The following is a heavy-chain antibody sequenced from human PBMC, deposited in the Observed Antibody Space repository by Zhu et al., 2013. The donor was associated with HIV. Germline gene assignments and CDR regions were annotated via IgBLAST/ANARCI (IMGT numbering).Heavy chain of an antibody. CDR2: IIPIFGTA. D-gene: IGHD1-26*01. CDR3: ARGGSYQPYNWFDP. J-gene: IGHJ5*02. CDR1: GGTFSSHA. V-gene: IGHV1-69*01. Sequence: QVQLVQSGAEVKKPGSSVKVSCKASGGTFSSHAISWVRQAPGQGLEWMGGIIPIFGTANYAQKFQGRVTITADESTSTAYMELSSLRSEDTAVYYCARGGSYQPYNWFDPWGQGTLGHRLL.